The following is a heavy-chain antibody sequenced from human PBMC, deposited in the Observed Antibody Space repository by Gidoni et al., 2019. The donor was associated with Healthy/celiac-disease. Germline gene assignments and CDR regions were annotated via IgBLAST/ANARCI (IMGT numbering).Heavy chain of an antibody. D-gene: IGHD6-13*01. CDR2: SSSSSSYI. CDR1: GCSFSSYS. CDR3: ARGVVIAAAVGEIDY. V-gene: IGHV3-21*01. J-gene: IGHJ4*02. Sequence: EVQLVESGGGLVKPGGSLRLPCAASGCSFSSYSRNWVRQAPGKGLEWVSSSSSSSSYIYDADAVKGRFTISRDNAKNSLYRQRNSVRAEDTAVYYCARGVVIAAAVGEIDYWGQGTLVTVSS.